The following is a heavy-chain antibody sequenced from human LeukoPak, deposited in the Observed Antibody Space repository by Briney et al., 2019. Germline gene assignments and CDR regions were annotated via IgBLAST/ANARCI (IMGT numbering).Heavy chain of an antibody. V-gene: IGHV3-30*18. CDR2: ISYDGSNK. J-gene: IGHJ3*02. CDR1: GVTFSSFA. Sequence: GGSLKLSCAASGVTFSSFAMHWVRQAPGKGLEWVAVISYDGSNKYYADSVKGRFTISRDNSKNTLYLQMNSLRTEDTAAYYCAKDLLEGFEAFDICGQGTMVTVSA. D-gene: IGHD3-10*01. CDR3: AKDLLEGFEAFDI.